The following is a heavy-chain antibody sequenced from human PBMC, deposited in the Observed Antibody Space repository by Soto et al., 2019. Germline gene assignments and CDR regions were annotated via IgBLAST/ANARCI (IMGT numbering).Heavy chain of an antibody. J-gene: IGHJ4*02. D-gene: IGHD1-26*01. V-gene: IGHV3-23*01. Sequence: EVQLLESGGGLVQPGGSLRLSCAASGFTFSSYAMRWVRQAPGKGLEWVSAISGSGGSTYYADSVKGRFTFSRDTSKNTLYLQMNSRRAADTAVYYCARRGSGSYYDYWGQGTLVTVSS. CDR1: GFTFSSYA. CDR2: ISGSGGST. CDR3: ARRGSGSYYDY.